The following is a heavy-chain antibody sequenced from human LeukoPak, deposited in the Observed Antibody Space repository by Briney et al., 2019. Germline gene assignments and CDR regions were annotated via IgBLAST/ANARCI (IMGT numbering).Heavy chain of an antibody. CDR1: GFTLSDYN. Sequence: PGGSLRLSCVAAGFTLSDYNMNWIRQAPGKGLEWVSYISSSGSTIYYADSLKGRFTISRDSAKNSVYLQMNSLRVEDTAVYYCARERDGMDVWGQGTTVTVSS. CDR2: ISSSGSTI. V-gene: IGHV3-11*01. CDR3: ARERDGMDV. J-gene: IGHJ6*02.